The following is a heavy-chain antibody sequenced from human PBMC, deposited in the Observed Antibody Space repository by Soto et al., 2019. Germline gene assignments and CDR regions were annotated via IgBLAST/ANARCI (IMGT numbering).Heavy chain of an antibody. Sequence: QVQLVQSGAEVKKPGASVKVSCKASGYTFTNYGISWVRQAPGQGLEWMGWIRPYNGNTNYAQKLQGRVTMTTDTASSTAYMELRGLRSDDTAVYYCARLIGDWFDPWGKGTLVTVSS. CDR1: GYTFTNYG. D-gene: IGHD3-22*01. CDR2: IRPYNGNT. CDR3: ARLIGDWFDP. V-gene: IGHV1-18*01. J-gene: IGHJ5*02.